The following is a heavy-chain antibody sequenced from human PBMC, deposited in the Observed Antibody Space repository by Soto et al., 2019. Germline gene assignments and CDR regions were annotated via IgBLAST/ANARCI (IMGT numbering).Heavy chain of an antibody. V-gene: IGHV1-18*01. CDR2: ISAYNGNT. Sequence: VRKAPGQGLEWMGWISAYNGNTNYAQKLQGRVTMTTDTSTSTAYMELRSLRSDDTAVYYCARKDYPVDYWGQGTLVTVSS. CDR3: ARKDYPVDY. J-gene: IGHJ4*02. D-gene: IGHD3-16*01.